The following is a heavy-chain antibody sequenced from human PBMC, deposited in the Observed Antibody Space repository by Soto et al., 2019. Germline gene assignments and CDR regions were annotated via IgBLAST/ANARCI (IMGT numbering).Heavy chain of an antibody. Sequence: PGGSLRLSCAASGFTFNTYSMNWVRQAPGKGLEWVSGISSTSGHIYYADSVKGRFTISRDNAKSSLFLQMKSLRAADTAVYYCATQGRDIVVVPAAHFDYWGQGTLVTVSS. V-gene: IGHV3-21*04. J-gene: IGHJ4*02. CDR3: ATQGRDIVVVPAAHFDY. CDR2: ISSTSGHI. D-gene: IGHD2-2*01. CDR1: GFTFNTYS.